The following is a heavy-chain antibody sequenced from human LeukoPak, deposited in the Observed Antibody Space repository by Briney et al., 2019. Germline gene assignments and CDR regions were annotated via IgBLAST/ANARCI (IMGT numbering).Heavy chain of an antibody. V-gene: IGHV4-59*08. CDR2: IYYSGST. CDR3: ARLVDTAMVTGWYYYYGMDV. Sequence: PSETLSLTCAVYGGSFSGYYWSWIRQPPGKGLEWIGYIYYSGSTNYNPSLKSRVTISVDTSKNQFSLKLSSVTAADTAVYYCARLVDTAMVTGWYYYYGMDVWGQGTTVTVSS. CDR1: GGSFSGYY. J-gene: IGHJ6*01. D-gene: IGHD5-18*01.